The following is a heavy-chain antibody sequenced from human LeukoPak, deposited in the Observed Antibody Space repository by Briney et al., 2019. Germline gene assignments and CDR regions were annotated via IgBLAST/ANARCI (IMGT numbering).Heavy chain of an antibody. D-gene: IGHD3-10*01. J-gene: IGHJ5*02. V-gene: IGHV4-61*01. CDR3: ARGYYGSGSYSP. Sequence: SETLSLTCTVSGGSVSSGSYYWSWIRQPPGKGLEWIGYIYYSGSTNYNPSLKSRVTISVDTSKNQFSLKLSSVTAADTAVYYCARGYYGSGSYSPWGQGALVTVSS. CDR2: IYYSGST. CDR1: GGSVSSGSYY.